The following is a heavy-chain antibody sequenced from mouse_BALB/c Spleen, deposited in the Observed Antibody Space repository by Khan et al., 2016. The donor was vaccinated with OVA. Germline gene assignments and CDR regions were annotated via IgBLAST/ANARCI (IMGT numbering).Heavy chain of an antibody. CDR1: GFTFSTYA. V-gene: IGHV5-6*01. J-gene: IGHJ3*01. CDR2: INTGGDYI. Sequence: EVELVESGGDLVKPGGSLKLSCAASGFTFSTYAMSWVRQTPDKRLEWVATINTGGDYIYYPDSVQGRFTISRDNAKNTLYLQMSSLRSEDTAMYFCASHNYGPFAYWGQGTLVTVSA. CDR3: ASHNYGPFAY. D-gene: IGHD1-1*01.